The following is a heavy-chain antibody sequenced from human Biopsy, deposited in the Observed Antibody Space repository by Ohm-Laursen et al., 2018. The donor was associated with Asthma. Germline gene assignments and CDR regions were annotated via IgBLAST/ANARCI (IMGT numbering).Heavy chain of an antibody. CDR3: ARGGYCTSPTCPWGSYATAV. J-gene: IGHJ6*02. V-gene: IGHV3-7*01. CDR2: IKKGGSEK. CDR1: GFTFSSYW. D-gene: IGHD2-2*01. Sequence: SLRLSCSASGFTFSSYWMSWVRQAPGKGLEWVANIKKGGSEKYYVDSVKGRFTISRDNAKNSLYLHMNSLRAEDTAVYYCARGGYCTSPTCPWGSYATAVWGQGTTVTVSS.